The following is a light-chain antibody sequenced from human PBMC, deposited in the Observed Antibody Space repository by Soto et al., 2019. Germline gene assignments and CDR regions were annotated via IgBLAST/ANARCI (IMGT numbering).Light chain of an antibody. CDR3: KQYGSSGT. Sequence: EIVLTQSPGTLSVSPGERATLSCRASQSVRSSYLAWYQQKPGQAPRLLIYGASSRATGIQDRFSGSGSGTEFTLTIRRLEPEDFAVYYCKQYGSSGTFGQGTKVDIK. J-gene: IGKJ1*01. CDR2: GAS. V-gene: IGKV3-20*01. CDR1: QSVRSSY.